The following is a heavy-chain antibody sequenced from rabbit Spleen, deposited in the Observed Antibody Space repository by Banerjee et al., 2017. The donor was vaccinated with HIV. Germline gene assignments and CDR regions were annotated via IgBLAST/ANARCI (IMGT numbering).Heavy chain of an antibody. Sequence: EQLEESGGGLVKSGTSLTLTCKASGLDFSARYWICWVRQAPGKGLEWIACIDVVKSGATYYANWVKGRFTISKTSSTTVSLQMTSLTAADTATYFCARDAAGREDFNLWGPGTLGHRL. J-gene: IGHJ4*01. V-gene: IGHV1S45*01. CDR1: GLDFSARYW. D-gene: IGHD4-2*01. CDR3: ARDAAGREDFNL. CDR2: IDVVKSGAT.